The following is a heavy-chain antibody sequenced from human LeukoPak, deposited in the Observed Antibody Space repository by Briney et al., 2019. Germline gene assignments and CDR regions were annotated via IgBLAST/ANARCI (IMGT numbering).Heavy chain of an antibody. D-gene: IGHD3-10*01. J-gene: IGHJ5*02. V-gene: IGHV1-46*01. CDR3: ARKVLRGNWFDP. CDR1: GYTFTGYY. CDR2: INPSGGST. Sequence: ASVKVSCKASGYTFTGYYMHWVRQAPGQGLEWMGIINPSGGSTSYAQKFQGRVTMTRDTSTSTVYMELSSLRSEDTAVYYCARKVLRGNWFDPWGQGTLVTVSS.